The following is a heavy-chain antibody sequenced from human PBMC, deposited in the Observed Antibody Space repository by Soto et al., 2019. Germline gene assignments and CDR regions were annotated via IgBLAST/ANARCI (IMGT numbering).Heavy chain of an antibody. Sequence: PGGSLRLSCAASGFTFSSYGMHWVRQAPGKGLEWVAVISYDGSNKYYADSVKGRFTISRDNSKNTLYLQMNSLRAEDTAVYYCAKDRGYYDSSGVLDYWGQGTLVTVSS. CDR2: ISYDGSNK. CDR1: GFTFSSYG. J-gene: IGHJ4*02. CDR3: AKDRGYYDSSGVLDY. V-gene: IGHV3-30*18. D-gene: IGHD3-22*01.